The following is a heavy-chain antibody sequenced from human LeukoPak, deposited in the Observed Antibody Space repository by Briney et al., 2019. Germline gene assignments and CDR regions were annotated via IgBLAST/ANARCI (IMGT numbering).Heavy chain of an antibody. CDR3: ARGYCSGGSCYGAFDI. J-gene: IGHJ3*02. V-gene: IGHV4-39*07. D-gene: IGHD2-15*01. CDR1: GGSISTSNYY. Sequence: PSETLSLTCTVSGGSISTSNYYWGWIRQPPGKGLEWIGNIFYSGSTYYSPSLKSRATISLDTSRNQFSLKLNSVTAADTAVYYCARGYCSGGSCYGAFDIWGQGTMVTVSS. CDR2: IFYSGST.